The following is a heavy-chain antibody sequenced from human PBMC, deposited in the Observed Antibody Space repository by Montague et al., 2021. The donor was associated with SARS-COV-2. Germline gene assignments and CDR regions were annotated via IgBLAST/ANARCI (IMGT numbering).Heavy chain of an antibody. J-gene: IGHJ5*02. CDR1: GVSISEFG. CDR2: IFTKAGT. Sequence: SETLSLTCAVSGVSISEFGWSWVRQSPTKGLEWVAFIFTKAGTSYNPSLESRLTVSLDASKNQVSLNLTSVTAADTAVYYCARHYASGTYPLDLWGRGTLVTVSS. CDR3: ARHYASGTYPLDL. D-gene: IGHD3-10*01. V-gene: IGHV4-4*08.